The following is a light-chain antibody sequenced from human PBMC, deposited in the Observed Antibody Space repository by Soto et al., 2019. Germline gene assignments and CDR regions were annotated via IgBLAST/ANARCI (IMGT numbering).Light chain of an antibody. CDR1: QSVSSCF. CDR2: DAS. Sequence: EIVLTQSPATLSLSPGERATLSCRASQSVSSCFAWYQQKPGEAPRLLLYDASTRATGIPHRFSGSGSGTDFTPTTSRLEPEDFAVYYCQQYGTSPRTFGQGTKVDIK. CDR3: QQYGTSPRT. J-gene: IGKJ1*01. V-gene: IGKV3-20*01.